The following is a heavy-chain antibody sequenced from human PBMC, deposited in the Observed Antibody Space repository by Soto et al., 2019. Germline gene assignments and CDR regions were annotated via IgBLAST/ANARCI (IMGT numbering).Heavy chain of an antibody. D-gene: IGHD2-8*01. CDR1: GGSISSGGY. J-gene: IGHJ4*02. CDR2: IYYIGNT. V-gene: IGHV4-31*03. CDR3: ARAPYCTNGVCETFYFDY. Sequence: SETLSLTCTVSGGSISSGGYWSWIRQRPGKGLEWIGNIYYIGNTYYNSSLRGRVTISVDTSKNQFSLNLSSVTAADTAVYYCARAPYCTNGVCETFYFDYWGQGALVTVSS.